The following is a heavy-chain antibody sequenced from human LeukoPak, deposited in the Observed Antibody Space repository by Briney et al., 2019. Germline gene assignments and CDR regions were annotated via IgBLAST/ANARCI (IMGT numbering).Heavy chain of an antibody. CDR1: GGSFSGYY. J-gene: IGHJ4*02. V-gene: IGHV4-34*01. CDR2: INHSGST. CDR3: ARSSIEAAGIYFDY. Sequence: PSETLSLTCAVYGGSFSGYYWSWIRQPPGKGLEWIGEINHSGSTNYNPSLKSRVTISVDTSKNQFSLKLSSVTAADTAVYYCARSSIEAAGIYFDYWGQGTLVTVSS. D-gene: IGHD6-13*01.